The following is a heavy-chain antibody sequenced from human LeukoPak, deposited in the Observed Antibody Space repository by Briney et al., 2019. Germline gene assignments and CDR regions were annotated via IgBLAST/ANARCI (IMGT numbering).Heavy chain of an antibody. V-gene: IGHV4-59*01. CDR2: IYYSGST. Sequence: KPSEPLSLTCTVSGGSISSYYWSWIRQPPGKGLEWIGYIYYSGSTNYNPSLKSRVTISVDTSKNQFSLKLSSVTAADTAVYYCARVGYYYDSSGYYRYFDYWGQGTLVTVSS. CDR3: ARVGYYYDSSGYYRYFDY. D-gene: IGHD3-22*01. J-gene: IGHJ4*02. CDR1: GGSISSYY.